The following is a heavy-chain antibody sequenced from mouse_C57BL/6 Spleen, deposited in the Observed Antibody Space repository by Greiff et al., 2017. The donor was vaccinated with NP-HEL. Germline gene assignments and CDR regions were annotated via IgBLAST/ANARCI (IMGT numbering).Heavy chain of an antibody. D-gene: IGHD1-1*01. V-gene: IGHV1-4*01. Sequence: QVQLQQSGAELARPGASVKMSCKASGYTFTSYTMHWVKQRPGQGLEWIGYINPSSGYTKYNQKFKDKATLTADKSSSTAYMQLSSLTSEDSAVYDCARSTTVVAPCAYWGQGTLVTVSA. J-gene: IGHJ3*01. CDR1: GYTFTSYT. CDR3: ARSTTVVAPCAY. CDR2: INPSSGYT.